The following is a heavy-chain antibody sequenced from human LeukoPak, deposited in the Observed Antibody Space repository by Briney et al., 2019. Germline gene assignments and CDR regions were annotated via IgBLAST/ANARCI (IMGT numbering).Heavy chain of an antibody. CDR1: GGSISSYY. CDR3: ARGMYDVWGLEEAWFDP. J-gene: IGHJ5*02. CDR2: IYTSGST. Sequence: SETLSLTCTVSGGSISSYYWSWIRQPAGKGLEWIGRIYTSGSTNYNPSLKSRVTISVDTSKNQFSLKLSSVTAADTAVYYCARGMYDVWGLEEAWFDPWGQGTLVTVSS. V-gene: IGHV4-4*07. D-gene: IGHD2-8*01.